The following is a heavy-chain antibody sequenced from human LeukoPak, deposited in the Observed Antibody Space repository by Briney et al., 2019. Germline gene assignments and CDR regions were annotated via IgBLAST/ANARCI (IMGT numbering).Heavy chain of an antibody. V-gene: IGHV3-15*04. CDR3: STGNGYE. CDR2: IESKTDGGTM. D-gene: IGHD5-12*01. CDR1: GFTFSDAW. J-gene: IGHJ4*02. Sequence: KSGGSLRLSCTASGFTFSDAWMTWVRQAPGKGLEWVGRIESKTDGGTMDYAAPVKGRFTISRDDSKNILSLQMNSLKTEDTAVYYCSTGNGYEWGQGTLVTVSS.